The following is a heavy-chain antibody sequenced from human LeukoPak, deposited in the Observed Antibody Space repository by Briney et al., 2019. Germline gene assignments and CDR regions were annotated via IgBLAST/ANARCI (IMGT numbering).Heavy chain of an antibody. CDR3: TRTPDVVDY. CDR1: GFTFSNYW. CDR2: IKEDGSEI. V-gene: IGHV3-7*01. J-gene: IGHJ4*02. Sequence: PGGSLRLSCAASGFTFSNYWMTWVRQAPGKGLEWVANIKEDGSEIFYVDSVKGRFTISRDNARNSLYLQMNSLRAEDTAVYYCTRTPDVVDYWGQGTLVTVSS.